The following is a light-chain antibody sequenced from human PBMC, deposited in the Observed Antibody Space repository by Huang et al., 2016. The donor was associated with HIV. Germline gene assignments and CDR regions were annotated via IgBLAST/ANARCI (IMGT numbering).Light chain of an antibody. Sequence: EIMLTQCPGTLSLSPGERTTLSCRASQSVSSNYLAWYQQKPGQAPRLLIYGASSRATGIPDRFSGSGSGTDFTLTISRLEPEDFAVYFCQQYVTSPWTFGQGTKVEIK. J-gene: IGKJ1*01. CDR3: QQYVTSPWT. CDR2: GAS. V-gene: IGKV3-20*01. CDR1: QSVSSNY.